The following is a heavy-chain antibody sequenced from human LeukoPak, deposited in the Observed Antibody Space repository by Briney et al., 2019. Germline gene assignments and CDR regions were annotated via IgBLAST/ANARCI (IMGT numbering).Heavy chain of an antibody. J-gene: IGHJ3*02. D-gene: IGHD3-22*01. V-gene: IGHV5-51*01. CDR2: IYPGDSDT. CDR1: GYSFTSYW. Sequence: GESLKISCKGSGYSFTSYWIGWVRQMPGKGLEWMGIIYPGDSDTRYSPSFQGQVTISADKSISTAYLQWSSLKASDTAMYYCASHGRYYYDSSGLLSGAFDIWGQGTMVTVSS. CDR3: ASHGRYYYDSSGLLSGAFDI.